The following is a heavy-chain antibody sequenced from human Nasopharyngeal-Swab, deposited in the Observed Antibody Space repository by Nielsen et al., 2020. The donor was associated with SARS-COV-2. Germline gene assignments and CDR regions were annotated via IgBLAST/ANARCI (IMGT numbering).Heavy chain of an antibody. CDR3: ARDGRVGDAFVGLDV. CDR2: RNHNERT. D-gene: IGHD3-16*01. Sequence: SETLSPTCSVSGGSFNGFYWNWIRQPPGRGLEWIGERNHNERTNYNPSLKSRITLSVDTSNKQVSLKMRSVTAADTAVYYCARDGRVGDAFVGLDVWGQGTTVTVSS. V-gene: IGHV4-34*01. CDR1: GGSFNGFY. J-gene: IGHJ6*02.